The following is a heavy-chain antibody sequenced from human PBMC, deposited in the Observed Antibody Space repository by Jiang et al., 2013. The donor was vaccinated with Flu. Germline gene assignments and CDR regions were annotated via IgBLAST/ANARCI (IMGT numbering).Heavy chain of an antibody. V-gene: IGHV4-59*01. CDR2: IYYSGST. Sequence: GPGLVKPSETLSLTCTVSGGSISSYYWSWIRQPPGKGLEWIGYIYYSGSTNYNPSLKSRVTISVDTSKNQFSLKLSSVTAADTAVYYCAREGGXTPIHYFDYWGQGTLLTVSS. D-gene: IGHD3-16*01. J-gene: IGHJ4*02. CDR3: AREGGXTPIHYFDY. CDR1: GGSISSYY.